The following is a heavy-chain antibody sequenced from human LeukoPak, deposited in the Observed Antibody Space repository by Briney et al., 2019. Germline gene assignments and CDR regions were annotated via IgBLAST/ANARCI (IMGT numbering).Heavy chain of an antibody. CDR3: VRDHQPEVPTSDSSPSA. Sequence: NPSETLSLTCTVSGGSINSGDSYWSWVRQAPGKGLEWVSSISSYGNYIYYADSVKGRFIISRDNDNNSLHLQMNILRAHDTAVYYCVRDHQPEVPTSDSSPSAWGQGTLVIVSS. D-gene: IGHD2-2*01. V-gene: IGHV3-11*04. CDR2: ISSYGNYI. CDR1: GGSINSGDSY. J-gene: IGHJ5*02.